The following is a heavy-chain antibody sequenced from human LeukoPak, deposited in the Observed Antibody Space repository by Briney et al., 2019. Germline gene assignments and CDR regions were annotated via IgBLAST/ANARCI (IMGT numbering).Heavy chain of an antibody. Sequence: SETLSLTCTVSGGSISSYYWSWIRQPPGKGLEWIGYIYYSGSTNYNPSLKSRVTISVDTSKNQFSLKLSSVTAADTAVYYCARLRGSSWPIDYWGQGTLVTVSS. CDR3: ARLRGSSWPIDY. J-gene: IGHJ4*02. CDR1: GGSISSYY. D-gene: IGHD6-13*01. CDR2: IYYSGST. V-gene: IGHV4-59*08.